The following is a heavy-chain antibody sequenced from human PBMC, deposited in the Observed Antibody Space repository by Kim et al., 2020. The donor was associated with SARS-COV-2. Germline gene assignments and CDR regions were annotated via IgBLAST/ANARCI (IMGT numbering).Heavy chain of an antibody. J-gene: IGHJ4*02. CDR2: IWYDGSNK. D-gene: IGHD5-12*01. CDR1: GFTFSSYG. CDR3: ARGGVYGGYVGVDY. V-gene: IGHV3-33*08. Sequence: GGSLRLSCAASGFTFSSYGMHWVRQAPGKGLEWVAVIWYDGSNKYYADSVKGRFTISRDNSKNTLYLQMNSLRAEDTAVYYCARGGVYGGYVGVDYWGQGTLVTVSS.